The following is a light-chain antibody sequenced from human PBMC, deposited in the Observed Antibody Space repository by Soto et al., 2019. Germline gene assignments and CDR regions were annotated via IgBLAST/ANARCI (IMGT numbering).Light chain of an antibody. CDR1: SGHRTYA. CDR2: LNSDGSH. V-gene: IGLV4-69*01. J-gene: IGLJ2*01. CDR3: QTWGTGIHVV. Sequence: QPVLTQSPSASASLGASVKLTCTLSSGHRTYAIAWHQQQPEKGPRFLMKLNSDGSHRKGDGIPDRFSGSSSGAERYLTISSLQSEDEADYYCQTWGTGIHVVFGGGT.